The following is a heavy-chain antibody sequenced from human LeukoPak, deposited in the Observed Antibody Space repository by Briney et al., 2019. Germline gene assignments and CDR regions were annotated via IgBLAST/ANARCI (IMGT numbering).Heavy chain of an antibody. J-gene: IGHJ4*02. CDR2: ITAYTGDT. D-gene: IGHD2-15*01. CDR3: ARARIFDY. V-gene: IGHV1-18*01. Sequence: GASVKVSCKASGYTFTSYGISWVRQAPGQGLEWMGWITAYTGDTNYAQKLQGRFTMTTDTSTSTAYMELRSLTSDDTAVYYCARARIFDYWGQGTLVTVSS. CDR1: GYTFTSYG.